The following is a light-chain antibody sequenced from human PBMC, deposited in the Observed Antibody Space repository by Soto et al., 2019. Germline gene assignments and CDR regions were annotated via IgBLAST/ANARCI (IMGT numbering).Light chain of an antibody. Sequence: EVVMTQSPATLSVSPGERATLSCRASHIVSSNLAWYQQKPGQAPRLLIYGAFTRATGIPARFSGSGSETEFTLTISSLQSEDFAVYYCQQYNTGYTFGQGTKLEIK. J-gene: IGKJ2*01. CDR1: HIVSSN. CDR2: GAF. CDR3: QQYNTGYT. V-gene: IGKV3-15*01.